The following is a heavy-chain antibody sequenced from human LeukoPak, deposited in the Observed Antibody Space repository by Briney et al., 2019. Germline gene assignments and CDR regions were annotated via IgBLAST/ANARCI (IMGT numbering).Heavy chain of an antibody. V-gene: IGHV3-30*04. D-gene: IGHD5-12*01. Sequence: GGSLRLSCAASGFTFSSYAMHWVRQAPGKGLEWVAVISYDGSNKYYADSVKGRFTISRDNSKNTLYLQMNSLRAEDTAVYYCAKDLGGYVFDYWGQGTLVTVSS. CDR3: AKDLGGYVFDY. CDR2: ISYDGSNK. J-gene: IGHJ4*02. CDR1: GFTFSSYA.